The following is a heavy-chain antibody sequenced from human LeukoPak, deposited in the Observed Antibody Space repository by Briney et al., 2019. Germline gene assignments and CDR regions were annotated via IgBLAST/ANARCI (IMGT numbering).Heavy chain of an antibody. D-gene: IGHD1-26*01. V-gene: IGHV1-69*01. CDR3: ARGGIVGTTYDAFDI. CDR2: IIPIFGTA. Sequence: SVKVSCNASGGTLITYTISWVRQAPGQGLEWMGGIIPIFGTANYAQKFQGRVTIIADESTSTAYMELSSLRSEDTAVYYCARGGIVGTTYDAFDIWGQGTMVTVSS. J-gene: IGHJ3*02. CDR1: GGTLITYT.